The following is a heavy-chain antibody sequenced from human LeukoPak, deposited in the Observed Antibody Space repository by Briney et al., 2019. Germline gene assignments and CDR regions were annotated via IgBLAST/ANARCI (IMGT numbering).Heavy chain of an antibody. CDR1: GFTFSSYA. CDR2: MSSSGGKT. V-gene: IGHV3-64D*09. D-gene: IGHD3-22*01. CDR3: VKGAESYCDSRSDY. J-gene: IGHJ4*02. Sequence: GGSLRLSCSASGFTFSSYAMHWVRQAPGKGLEYVSAMSSSGGKTYYADSMKGRVIISRDNSKNTLYLQLSSLTPEDTAVYFCVKGAESYCDSRSDYWGQGTLVTVSS.